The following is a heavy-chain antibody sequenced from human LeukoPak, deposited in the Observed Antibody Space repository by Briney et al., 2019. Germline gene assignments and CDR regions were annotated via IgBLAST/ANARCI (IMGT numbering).Heavy chain of an antibody. Sequence: SETLSLTCTVSGGSISSSSYYWGWIRQPPGKGLEWIGSIYYSGSTYYNPSLKSRVTISVDTSKNQFSLKLSSVTAADTAVYYCARDTPRYYDSSGGAFDIWGQGTMVTVSS. V-gene: IGHV4-39*07. CDR2: IYYSGST. CDR1: GGSISSSSYY. J-gene: IGHJ3*02. CDR3: ARDTPRYYDSSGGAFDI. D-gene: IGHD3-22*01.